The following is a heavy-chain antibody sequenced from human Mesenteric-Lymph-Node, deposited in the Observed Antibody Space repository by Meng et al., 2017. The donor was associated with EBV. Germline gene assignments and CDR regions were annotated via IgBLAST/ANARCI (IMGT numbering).Heavy chain of an antibody. V-gene: IGHV1-18*01. CDR2: ISTYSGNT. CDR1: GYTFTNYG. D-gene: IGHD6-13*01. CDR3: VREAGGGTFNWFDP. J-gene: IGHJ5*02. Sequence: QVQLVPSSAEAKMPGASVKVSCIASGYTFTNYGINWVRQAPGQRLDWMGWISTYSGNTDYAQQFQGRVTLTTDTSTNTAYMELRSLKSDDTAVFYCVREAGGGTFNWFDPWGQGTLVTVSS.